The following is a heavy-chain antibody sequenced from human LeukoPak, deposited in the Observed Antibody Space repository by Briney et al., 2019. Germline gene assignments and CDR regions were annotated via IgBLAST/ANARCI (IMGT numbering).Heavy chain of an antibody. CDR3: ARDVSRPPYYYMDV. J-gene: IGHJ6*03. D-gene: IGHD5/OR15-5a*01. CDR2: IFYNGGP. CDR1: GDSISNSNYY. Sequence: SETLSLTCTASGDSISNSNYYWGWVRQSPGRGLEWLGNIFYNGGPYYNPSFKSRVAISVDTSKNQFSLNMTSVTAADTAVYYCARDVSRPPYYYMDVWGKGTTVIVSS. V-gene: IGHV4-39*07.